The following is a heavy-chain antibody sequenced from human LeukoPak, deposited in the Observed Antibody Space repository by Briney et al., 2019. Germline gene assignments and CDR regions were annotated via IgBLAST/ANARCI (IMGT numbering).Heavy chain of an antibody. V-gene: IGHV4-38-2*02. CDR3: ARNYDY. D-gene: IGHD5-24*01. CDR2: IYHNGTT. J-gene: IGHJ4*02. CDR1: GYSISSGYY. Sequence: PSETLSLTCTVSGYSISSGYYWGWVRQPPGKGLEWIGSIYHNGTTYYNPSLKSRVTISVDTSKNQLSLKLSTVTAADTAVYHCARNYDYWGQGTLVTVSS.